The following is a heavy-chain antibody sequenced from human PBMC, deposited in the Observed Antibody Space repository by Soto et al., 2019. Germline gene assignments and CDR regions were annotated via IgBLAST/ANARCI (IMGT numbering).Heavy chain of an antibody. CDR1: GGSIRSTNW. Sequence: QVQLQESGPGLVKPSGTLSLTCVVSGGSIRSTNWWSWVRQPPGKGLEWIGEIFHSGGTNYNPSLKSRITISVDKSKNQFFLKLTSVTAADTAVYYCAHQQLVPYNYYGMDVWGPGTTVTVSS. J-gene: IGHJ6*02. V-gene: IGHV4-4*02. CDR2: IFHSGGT. D-gene: IGHD6-13*01. CDR3: AHQQLVPYNYYGMDV.